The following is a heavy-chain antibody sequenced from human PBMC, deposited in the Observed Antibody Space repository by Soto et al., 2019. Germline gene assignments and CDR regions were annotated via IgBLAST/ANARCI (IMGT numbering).Heavy chain of an antibody. V-gene: IGHV4-30-2*01. D-gene: IGHD3-10*01. CDR3: ARAGHYGSGSYYNGLNFDY. CDR1: GGSISSGGYS. Sequence: SETLSLTCAVSGGSISSGGYSWSWIRQPPGKGLEWIGYIYHSGSTYYNPSLKSRVTISVDRSKNQFSLKLSSVTAADTAVYYCARAGHYGSGSYYNGLNFDYWGQGTLVTVSS. CDR2: IYHSGST. J-gene: IGHJ4*02.